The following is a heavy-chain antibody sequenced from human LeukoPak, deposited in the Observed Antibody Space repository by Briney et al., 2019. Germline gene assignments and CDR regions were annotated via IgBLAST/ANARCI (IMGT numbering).Heavy chain of an antibody. CDR2: INPNSGDT. CDR3: ARGNSGSDY. Sequence: ASVKVSCKASGYTFTGYYIHWVRQAPGQGLEWMGWINPNSGDTNYPQKFQGRVTMAWDTSISTAYMELSRLKSDDTAVYYCARGNSGSDYWGQGTLVTVSS. J-gene: IGHJ4*02. V-gene: IGHV1-2*02. D-gene: IGHD5-12*01. CDR1: GYTFTGYY.